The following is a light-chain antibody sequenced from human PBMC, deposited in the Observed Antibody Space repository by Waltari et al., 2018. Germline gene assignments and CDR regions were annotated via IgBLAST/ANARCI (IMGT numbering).Light chain of an antibody. Sequence: EIVLTQSPGTLSLSPGERATLSCRASQIVSSSYLAWYQQKPGQAPRLLIYGASSRATGIPDRFSGSGSGTDFTLTISRLEPEDLAVYYCQQYGSSPRLTFGGGTKVEIK. CDR3: QQYGSSPRLT. J-gene: IGKJ4*01. CDR1: QIVSSSY. CDR2: GAS. V-gene: IGKV3-20*01.